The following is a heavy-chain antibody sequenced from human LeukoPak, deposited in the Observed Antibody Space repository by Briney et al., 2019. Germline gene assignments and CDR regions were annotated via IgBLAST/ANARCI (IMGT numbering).Heavy chain of an antibody. Sequence: GGSLRLSCAASGFTFSSYDMHWVRQATGKGLEWVSAIGTAGDTYYSGSVKGRFTISRENAKNSLYIQMNSLKAGDTDVYYCARAVAGVVFDYWGQGTLVTVSS. D-gene: IGHD6-19*01. CDR2: IGTAGDT. J-gene: IGHJ4*02. V-gene: IGHV3-13*01. CDR1: GFTFSSYD. CDR3: ARAVAGVVFDY.